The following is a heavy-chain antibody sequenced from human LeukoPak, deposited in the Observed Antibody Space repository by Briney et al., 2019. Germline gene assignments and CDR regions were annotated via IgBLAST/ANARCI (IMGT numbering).Heavy chain of an antibody. J-gene: IGHJ4*02. V-gene: IGHV1-46*01. D-gene: IGHD4-17*01. CDR1: GYTFTSYY. CDR3: ARRDNGDYVLDY. CDR2: INPSGGST. Sequence: ASVKVSCKASGYTFTSYYMHWVRQAPGQGLEWMGIINPSGGSTSHAQKFQGRVTMTRDMSTSTVYMELSSLRSEDTAVYYCARRDNGDYVLDYWGQGTLVTVSS.